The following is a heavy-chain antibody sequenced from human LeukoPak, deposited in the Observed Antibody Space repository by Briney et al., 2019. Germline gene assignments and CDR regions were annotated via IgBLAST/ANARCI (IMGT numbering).Heavy chain of an antibody. D-gene: IGHD4-17*01. CDR1: GFPFSSYW. J-gene: IGHJ4*02. V-gene: IGHV3-7*01. Sequence: GGSLRLSCAASGFPFSSYWMSWVRQAPGKGLEWVANIKQDGSEKYYVDSVKGRFTISRDNAKNSLYLQMNSLRAEDTAVYYCARNDYGDLLDYWGRGTLVTVSS. CDR3: ARNDYGDLLDY. CDR2: IKQDGSEK.